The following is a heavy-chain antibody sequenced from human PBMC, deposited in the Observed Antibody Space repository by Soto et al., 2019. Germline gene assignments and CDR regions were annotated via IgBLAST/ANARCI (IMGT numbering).Heavy chain of an antibody. CDR3: AKDAIANDGIWLMDS. J-gene: IGHJ5*02. V-gene: IGHV3-23*01. CDR1: GFMFSDYA. CDR2: LLRPGRST. Sequence: GGSLRLSCAASGFMFSDYAMTWARQAPGKELEWVSGLLRPGRSTYYADSVKGRFTISGDTSANTVYLPMDSLRAEDTAVYYCAKDAIANDGIWLMDSWGQGTVVTVSS. D-gene: IGHD3-16*01.